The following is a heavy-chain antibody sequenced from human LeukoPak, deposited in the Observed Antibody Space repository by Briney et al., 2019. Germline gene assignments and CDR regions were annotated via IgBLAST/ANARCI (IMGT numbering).Heavy chain of an antibody. CDR2: ISGSGDNT. D-gene: IGHD3-22*01. CDR1: GFTFSNYA. V-gene: IGHV3-23*01. CDR3: AKFADSSGYYHLG. J-gene: IGHJ4*02. Sequence: GGSLRPSCAASGFTFSNYAMAWVRQAPGKGLEWVSGISGSGDNTYYADSVKGRFTISRDNSENTLYLQVNSLRAEDTAIYYCAKFADSSGYYHLGWGQGTLVTVSS.